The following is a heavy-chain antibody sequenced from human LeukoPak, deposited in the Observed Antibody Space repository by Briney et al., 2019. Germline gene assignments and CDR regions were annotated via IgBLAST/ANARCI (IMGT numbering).Heavy chain of an antibody. V-gene: IGHV4-59*08. Sequence: PSETLSLTCTVSGGSISSYYWSWIRQPPGQGLEWIGYIYDSGTTNYNPSLKSRVTISVDTSKNQFSLTLSSVTAADTAVYYCASRRSGWYYFDYWGQGTLVTVSS. D-gene: IGHD6-19*01. J-gene: IGHJ4*02. CDR2: IYDSGTT. CDR1: GGSISSYY. CDR3: ASRRSGWYYFDY.